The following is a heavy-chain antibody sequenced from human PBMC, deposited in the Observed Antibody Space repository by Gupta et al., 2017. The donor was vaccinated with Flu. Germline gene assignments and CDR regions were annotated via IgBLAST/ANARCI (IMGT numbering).Heavy chain of an antibody. D-gene: IGHD7-27*01. CDR3: ARVPRTGLFDH. CDR1: YSFSNYG. J-gene: IGHJ4*02. CDR2: ISAYSGLT. V-gene: IGHV1-18*01. Sequence: YSFSNYGFGWVRQAPGQGLEWMGWISAYSGLTNYAQKFQGRVTLTTDKSTSTAYMELRSLISDDTAVYYCARVPRTGLFDHWGQGTLVTVSS.